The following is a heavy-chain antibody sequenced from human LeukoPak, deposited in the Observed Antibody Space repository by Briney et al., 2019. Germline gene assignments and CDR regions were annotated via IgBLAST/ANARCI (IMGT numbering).Heavy chain of an antibody. J-gene: IGHJ4*02. V-gene: IGHV3-21*01. D-gene: IGHD3-22*01. Sequence: GSLRLSCAASGFTFSSYSMNWVRQAPGKGLEWVSSISSSSSYIYYADSVKGRFTISRDNAKNSLYLQMNSLRAEDTAVYYCARAGYDSSGYYYGDDYWGQGTLVTISS. CDR1: GFTFSSYS. CDR3: ARAGYDSSGYYYGDDY. CDR2: ISSSSSYI.